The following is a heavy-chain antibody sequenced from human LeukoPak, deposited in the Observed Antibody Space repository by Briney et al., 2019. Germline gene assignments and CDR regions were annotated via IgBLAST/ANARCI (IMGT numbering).Heavy chain of an antibody. V-gene: IGHV4-39*01. CDR2: TYYSRNT. D-gene: IGHD5-24*01. CDR1: GGAISSSGNS. CDR3: ARHEEEDGYNANTFDY. Sequence: SETLSLTCTVSGGAISSSGNSWGWVRQPPGRGLEWIASTYYSRNTYYNPSLKSRVNISVDTSKNQFSLKLSSVTAADTAVYYCARHEEEDGYNANTFDYWGQGTLVTVSS. J-gene: IGHJ4*02.